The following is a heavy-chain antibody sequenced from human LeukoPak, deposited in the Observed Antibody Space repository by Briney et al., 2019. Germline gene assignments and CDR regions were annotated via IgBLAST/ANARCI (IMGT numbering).Heavy chain of an antibody. CDR3: ARDKTSRYSSSWYGYYYYYYGMDV. V-gene: IGHV3-21*01. Sequence: GGSLRLSCAASGFTFSSYSMNWVRQAPGKGLEWVSSISSSSSYIYYADSVKGRFTISKDNAKNSLYLQMNSLRAEDTAAYYCARDKTSRYSSSWYGYYYYYYGMDVWGQGTTVTVSS. J-gene: IGHJ6*02. CDR2: ISSSSSYI. CDR1: GFTFSSYS. D-gene: IGHD6-13*01.